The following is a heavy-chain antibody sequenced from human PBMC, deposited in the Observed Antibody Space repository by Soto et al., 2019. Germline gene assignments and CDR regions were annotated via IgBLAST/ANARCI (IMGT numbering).Heavy chain of an antibody. J-gene: IGHJ4*02. V-gene: IGHV3-23*01. CDR3: VKAVYLLEFDY. CDR1: GFTFSSYA. CDR2: ISGTGGNT. Sequence: WSLRLSCAASGFTFSSYAMTWVRQAPGKGLEWVSTISGTGGNTYYADSVKGRFTISRDNSKNTVYLQMNSLRAEDTAAYYCVKAVYLLEFDYWGQGTLVTVSS. D-gene: IGHD1-1*01.